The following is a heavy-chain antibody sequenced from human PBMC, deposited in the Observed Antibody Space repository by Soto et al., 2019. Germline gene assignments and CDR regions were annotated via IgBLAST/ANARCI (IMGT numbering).Heavy chain of an antibody. CDR3: AKHPFCSGGSCYSDFYYYYYYMDV. V-gene: IGHV3-23*01. CDR1: GFTFSSYA. CDR2: MSGSGVTT. D-gene: IGHD2-15*01. J-gene: IGHJ6*03. Sequence: PGGSLRLSCAASGFTFSSYAMSWVRQAPGKGLEWVSAMSGSGVTTHHADSVKGRFTISRDNSKNTLYLHLNSLRAEDTAVYYCAKHPFCSGGSCYSDFYYYYYYMDVWGKGTTVTVSS.